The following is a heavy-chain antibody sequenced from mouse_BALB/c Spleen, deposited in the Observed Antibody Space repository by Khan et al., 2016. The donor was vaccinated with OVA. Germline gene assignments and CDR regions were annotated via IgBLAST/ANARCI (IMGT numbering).Heavy chain of an antibody. J-gene: IGHJ3*01. D-gene: IGHD1-1*01. CDR3: ARRDYYYGRGPWFPY. V-gene: IGHV2-2*02. CDR2: IWSGGST. CDR1: GFSLTNYG. Sequence: QVQLKESGPGLVQPSQSLSITCTVSGFSLTNYGIHWVRQSPGKGLEWLGLIWSGGSTDYNAAFISRLSISKDNSKSQVFFKMNSLQTNDTAIYYCARRDYYYGRGPWFPYWGQGTLVTVSA.